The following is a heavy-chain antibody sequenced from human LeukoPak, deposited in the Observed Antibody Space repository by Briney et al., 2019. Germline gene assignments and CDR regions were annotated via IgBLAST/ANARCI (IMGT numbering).Heavy chain of an antibody. CDR2: IYPGESIYASENT. D-gene: IGHD1-26*01. CDR3: ARGRIISESVGATPERWFDP. J-gene: IGHJ5*02. V-gene: IGHV4-4*07. CDR1: GVSISAYY. Sequence: PSETLSLTCSVSGVSISAYYWSWIRQPAGKGLEWIGRIYPGESIYASENTNYNPSLKSRVSMSGDTSKNQVSLKLRSVTAADTAVYYCARGRIISESVGATPERWFDPWGQGTLVTVSS.